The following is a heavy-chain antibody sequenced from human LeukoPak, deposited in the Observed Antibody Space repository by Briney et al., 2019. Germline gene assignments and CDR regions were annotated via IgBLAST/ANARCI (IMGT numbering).Heavy chain of an antibody. J-gene: IGHJ4*02. Sequence: RPGGSLRLSCAASGFIFSSYWMSWVRQPPGKGLEWVANMRQDGSEKYYVDSVKGRFTISRDNAKSSLYLQMNSLRAEDTAVYYCATHSGWRFDYWGQGTLVTVSS. CDR2: MRQDGSEK. V-gene: IGHV3-7*01. D-gene: IGHD6-19*01. CDR1: GFIFSSYW. CDR3: ATHSGWRFDY.